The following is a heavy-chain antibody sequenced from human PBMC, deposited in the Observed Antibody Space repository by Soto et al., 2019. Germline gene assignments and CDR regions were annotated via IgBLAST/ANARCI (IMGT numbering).Heavy chain of an antibody. D-gene: IGHD2-21*01. CDR3: AREAFGECVPGAFDM. CDR1: GDSVTSNSAA. Sequence: SQNLSLTCEISGDSVTSNSAAWHWIRHSPSRGLELLGRTYYRSKWYNDYAVSVKSRITIKTDTSKNQFSLQLNSVTPEDTAVCYCAREAFGECVPGAFDMGGKGTMVNVS. J-gene: IGHJ3*02. CDR2: TYYRSKWYN. V-gene: IGHV6-1*01.